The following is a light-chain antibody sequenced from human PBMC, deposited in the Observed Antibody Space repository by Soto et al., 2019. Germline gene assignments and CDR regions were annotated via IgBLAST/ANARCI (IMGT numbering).Light chain of an antibody. CDR3: FSFTTTRTYV. CDR1: SSDIGAYDY. Sequence: QSALTQPASLSGSPGQSITISCTGTSSDIGAYDYVSWFQQHPGRAPKLMISEVNHRLSGLSYRFSGSKSGNTASLTISGLQVEDEAEYFCFSFTTTRTYVFGTGTKVTVL. CDR2: EVN. V-gene: IGLV2-14*03. J-gene: IGLJ1*01.